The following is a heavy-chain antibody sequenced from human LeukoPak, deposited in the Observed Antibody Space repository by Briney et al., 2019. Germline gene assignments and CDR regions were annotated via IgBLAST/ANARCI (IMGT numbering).Heavy chain of an antibody. J-gene: IGHJ4*02. CDR2: IYHSGST. Sequence: SETLSLTCTVSGGSISSYYWGWIRQPPGKGLEWIGSIYHSGSTYYNPSLKSRVTISVDTSKNQFSLKLSSVTAADTAVYYCARYITIDFDYWGQGTLVTVSS. CDR1: GGSISSYY. D-gene: IGHD3-3*01. V-gene: IGHV4-38-2*02. CDR3: ARYITIDFDY.